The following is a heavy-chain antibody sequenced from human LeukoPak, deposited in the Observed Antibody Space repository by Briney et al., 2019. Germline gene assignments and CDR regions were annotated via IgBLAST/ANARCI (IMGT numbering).Heavy chain of an antibody. CDR1: GGSFSGYY. V-gene: IGHV4-34*01. CDR3: AREALWLLYRSWRGYMDV. CDR2: INHSGST. D-gene: IGHD3-3*01. J-gene: IGHJ6*03. Sequence: PSETLSLTCAVYGGSFSGYYWSWIRQPPGKGLEWIGEINHSGSTNYNPSLKSRVTISVDTSKNQFSLKLSSVTAADTAVYYCAREALWLLYRSWRGYMDVWGKGTTVTVSS.